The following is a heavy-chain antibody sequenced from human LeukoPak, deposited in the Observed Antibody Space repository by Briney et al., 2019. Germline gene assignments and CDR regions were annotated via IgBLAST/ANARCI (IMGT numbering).Heavy chain of an antibody. CDR1: GFTLTSYG. CDR3: ARDSDDATVTSDY. V-gene: IGHV3-48*04. Sequence: GGFLRLSCAASGFTLTSYGMNWVRQAPGKGLEWVSYISSDSSTMYYADSVKGRFTISSDNAKNSLYLQMNSLRVEDTAVYYCARDSDDATVTSDYWGQGTLVTVSS. D-gene: IGHD4-11*01. J-gene: IGHJ4*02. CDR2: ISSDSSTM.